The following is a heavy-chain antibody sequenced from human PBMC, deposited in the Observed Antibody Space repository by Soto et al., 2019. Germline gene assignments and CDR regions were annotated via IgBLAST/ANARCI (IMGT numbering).Heavy chain of an antibody. CDR2: INPILSMS. CDR3: ASSYGSGYRAFDY. J-gene: IGHJ4*02. D-gene: IGHD3-10*01. CDR1: GDTFSFYS. Sequence: QVQLVQSGAEVGKPGSSVKVSCKASGDTFSFYSINWVRQAPGLGLEWLGRINPILSMSNYAQRFQGRVTTTADKSTSTAYMELSGLRSEDTAIYYCASSYGSGYRAFDYWGQGALVTVSS. V-gene: IGHV1-69*02.